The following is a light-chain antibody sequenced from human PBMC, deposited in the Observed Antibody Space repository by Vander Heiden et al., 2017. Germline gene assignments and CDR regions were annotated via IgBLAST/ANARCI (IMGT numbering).Light chain of an antibody. Sequence: HSVLTQPPSVSGAPGHRVTISCTGSSSNIGAGYDVHWYQQLPGTAPKLLIYGNSNRPSGVPDRFSGSKSGTSASLAITGLQAEDEADYYCQSYDSSLSVVFGGGTKLTVL. J-gene: IGLJ2*01. V-gene: IGLV1-40*01. CDR2: GNS. CDR3: QSYDSSLSVV. CDR1: SSNIGAGYD.